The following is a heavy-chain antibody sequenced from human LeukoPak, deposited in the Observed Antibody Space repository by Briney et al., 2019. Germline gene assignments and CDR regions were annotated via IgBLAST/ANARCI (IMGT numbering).Heavy chain of an antibody. CDR3: TTSLSITMIDDAFDI. J-gene: IGHJ3*02. CDR1: GFTFSNAW. V-gene: IGHV3-15*01. CDR2: IKSKTDGGTT. Sequence: GGSLRLSCAASGFTFSNAWMSWVRQAPGKGLEWVGRIKSKTDGGTTDYAAPVKGRFTISRDDSKNTLYLQMNSLKTEDTAVYYCTTSLSITMIDDAFDIWGQGTMVTVSS. D-gene: IGHD3-22*01.